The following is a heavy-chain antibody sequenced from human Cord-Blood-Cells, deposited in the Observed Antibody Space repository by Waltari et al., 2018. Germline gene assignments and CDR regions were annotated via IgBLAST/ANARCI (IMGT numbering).Heavy chain of an antibody. CDR1: SSNW. CDR2: IYHSGST. J-gene: IGHJ5*02. CDR3: ARLGRAAAAGKRWFDP. V-gene: IGHV4-4*02. Sequence: SSNWWSWVRQPPGKGLEWIGEIYHSGSTNYNPSLKSRVTISVDKSKNQFSLKLSSVTAADTAVYYCARLGRAAAAGKRWFDPWGQGTLVTVSS. D-gene: IGHD6-13*01.